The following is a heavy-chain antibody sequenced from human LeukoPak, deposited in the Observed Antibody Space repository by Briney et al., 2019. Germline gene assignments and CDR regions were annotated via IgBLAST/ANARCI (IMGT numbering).Heavy chain of an antibody. CDR1: GYTFTSYY. J-gene: IGHJ6*03. V-gene: IGHV1-8*03. Sequence: GASVKVSCKASGYTFTSYYIHWVRQATGQGLEWMGWMNPNSGNTGYAQKFQGRVTITRNTSISTAYMELSSLRSEDTAVYYCARVPYSSGWTNYYYYMDVWGKGTTVTVSS. CDR2: MNPNSGNT. CDR3: ARVPYSSGWTNYYYYMDV. D-gene: IGHD6-19*01.